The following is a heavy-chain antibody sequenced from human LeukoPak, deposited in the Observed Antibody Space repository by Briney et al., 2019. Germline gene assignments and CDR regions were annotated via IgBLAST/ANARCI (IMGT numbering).Heavy chain of an antibody. CDR3: AKDRPCTICSPSDY. V-gene: IGHV3-48*03. Sequence: GGSLRLSCAASGFTFSSYEMNWVRQAPGKGLEWVSYISTSGNTRYYADSVKGRFTISRDNSKNTLYLQMNSLRAEDTAVYYCAKDRPCTICSPSDYWGQGTLVTVSS. J-gene: IGHJ4*02. D-gene: IGHD2-8*01. CDR1: GFTFSSYE. CDR2: ISTSGNTR.